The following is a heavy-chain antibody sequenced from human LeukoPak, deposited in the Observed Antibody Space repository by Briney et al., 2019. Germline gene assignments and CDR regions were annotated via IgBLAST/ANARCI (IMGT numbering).Heavy chain of an antibody. J-gene: IGHJ4*02. Sequence: SETLSLTCTVSGGSISSYYWSWIRQPPGKGLEWIGYIYYSGSTNYNPSLKSRVTISVDTSKNQFSLKLSSVTAADTAVYYCARVGYYYDGSGYYYGGYYFDYWGQGTLVTVSS. CDR2: IYYSGST. CDR3: ARVGYYYDGSGYYYGGYYFDY. V-gene: IGHV4-59*08. D-gene: IGHD3-22*01. CDR1: GGSISSYY.